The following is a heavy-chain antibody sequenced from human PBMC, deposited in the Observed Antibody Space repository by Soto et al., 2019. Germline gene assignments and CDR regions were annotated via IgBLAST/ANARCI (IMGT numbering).Heavy chain of an antibody. Sequence: ASVKVSCKASGYTFTGYYMHWVRQAPGQGLEWMGWINPNSGGTNYAQKFQGWVTMTRDTSISTAYMELSRLRSDDTAVYYCARGGPVVVAATRWFDPWGQGTLVTVSS. J-gene: IGHJ5*02. D-gene: IGHD2-15*01. CDR3: ARGGPVVVAATRWFDP. V-gene: IGHV1-2*04. CDR2: INPNSGGT. CDR1: GYTFTGYY.